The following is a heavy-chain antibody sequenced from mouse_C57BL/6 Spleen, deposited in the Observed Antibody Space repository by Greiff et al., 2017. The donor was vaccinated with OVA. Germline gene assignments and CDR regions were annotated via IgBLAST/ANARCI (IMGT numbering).Heavy chain of an antibody. V-gene: IGHV3-6*01. J-gene: IGHJ4*01. CDR1: GYSITSGYY. Sequence: QSGPGLVKPSQSLSLTCSVPGYSITSGYYWNWIRQFPGNKLEWMGYISYDGSNNYNPSLKNRISITRDTSKNQFFLKLNSVTTEDTATYYCARGPYYAMDYWGQGTSVTVSS. CDR3: ARGPYYAMDY. CDR2: ISYDGSN.